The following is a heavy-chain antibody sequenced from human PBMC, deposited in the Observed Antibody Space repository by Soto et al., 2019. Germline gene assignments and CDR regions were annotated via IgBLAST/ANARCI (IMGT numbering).Heavy chain of an antibody. CDR1: GYSFTSYW. V-gene: IGHV5-51*01. J-gene: IGHJ4*02. Sequence: GESLKISCKGSGYSFTSYWIGWVRQMPGKGLEWMGIVYPGDSDTRYSPSFQGQVTISADKSISTAYLQWSILKASDTAMYYCAGTAITGTTLLDFDYWGQGTLVTVSS. D-gene: IGHD1-7*01. CDR3: AGTAITGTTLLDFDY. CDR2: VYPGDSDT.